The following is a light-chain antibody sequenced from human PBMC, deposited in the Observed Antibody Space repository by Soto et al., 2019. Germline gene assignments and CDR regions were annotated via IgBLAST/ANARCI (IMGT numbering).Light chain of an antibody. Sequence: QSVLTQPPSASGTPGQRVTISCSGSNSNIGRNTVSWYQQVPGTAPKSLIYSDDQRPSGVPDRISGSRSGTSASLAISGLQSGDEAEYDCAAWDDTLRARVFGGGTKLTVL. J-gene: IGLJ2*01. CDR3: AAWDDTLRARV. CDR2: SDD. V-gene: IGLV1-44*01. CDR1: NSNIGRNT.